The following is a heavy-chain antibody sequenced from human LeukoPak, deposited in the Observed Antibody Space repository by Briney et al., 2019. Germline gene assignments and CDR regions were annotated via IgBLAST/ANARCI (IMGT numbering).Heavy chain of an antibody. CDR3: ARATYYYYYMDV. V-gene: IGHV4-4*02. CDR2: IYHSGST. J-gene: IGHJ6*03. CDR1: GGSISSSNW. Sequence: PSGTLSLTCAVSGGSISSSNWWSWVRPPPGKGLEWIGEIYHSGSTNYNPSLKSRVTMSVDTSKNQFSLKLNSVTAADTAVYYCARATYYYYYMDVWGKGTTVTVSS.